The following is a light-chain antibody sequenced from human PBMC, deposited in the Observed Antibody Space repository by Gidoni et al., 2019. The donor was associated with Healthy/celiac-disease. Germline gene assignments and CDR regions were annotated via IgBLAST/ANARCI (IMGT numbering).Light chain of an antibody. J-gene: IGKJ4*01. Sequence: IQLTQSPSFLSASVGDRVTITCRATQGISSYLAWYQQKPGKAPKLLIYAASTLQSGVPSRFSGSGSGTEFTLTISSLQPEDFATDYCQQLNTYPLLTFXGXTKVEIK. CDR2: AAS. CDR3: QQLNTYPLLT. V-gene: IGKV1-9*01. CDR1: QGISSY.